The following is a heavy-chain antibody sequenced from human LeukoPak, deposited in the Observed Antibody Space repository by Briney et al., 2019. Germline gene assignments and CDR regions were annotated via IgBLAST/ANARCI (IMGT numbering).Heavy chain of an antibody. CDR1: GFTFSSYA. CDR3: AKDRGYNYGLFDY. D-gene: IGHD3-10*01. Sequence: GGSLRLSCAASGFTFSSYAMHWVRQAPGKGLEWVAVISYDGSNKYYADSVKGRFTISRDNSKNTLYLQMNSLRAEDTAVYYCAKDRGYNYGLFDYWGQGTLVSVSS. CDR2: ISYDGSNK. J-gene: IGHJ4*02. V-gene: IGHV3-30-3*01.